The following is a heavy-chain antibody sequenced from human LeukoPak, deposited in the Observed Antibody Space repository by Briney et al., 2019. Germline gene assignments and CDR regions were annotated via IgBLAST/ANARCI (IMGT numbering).Heavy chain of an antibody. Sequence: GGSLRLSCAASGFTFSSYGMHWVRQAPGKGLEWVAVISYDGSNKYYADSVKGRFTISRDNSKNTLYLQMNSLRAEDTAVYYCTTVGDYVGEASFDYWGQGTLVTVSS. CDR1: GFTFSSYG. CDR3: TTVGDYVGEASFDY. J-gene: IGHJ4*02. CDR2: ISYDGSNK. V-gene: IGHV3-30*03. D-gene: IGHD4-23*01.